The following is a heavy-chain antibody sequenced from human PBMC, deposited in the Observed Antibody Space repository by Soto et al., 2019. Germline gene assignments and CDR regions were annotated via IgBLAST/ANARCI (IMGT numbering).Heavy chain of an antibody. CDR2: INHSRTT. Sequence: SETLSLTCAVYGGSFSGYYWSWIRQPPGKGLEWIGEINHSRTTNYNPSLKSRVTISVDTSKNQFSLKLSSVTAADTAVYYCAGSYCSKGVCYRGASDHWGQGTLVTVSS. CDR3: AGSYCSKGVCYRGASDH. CDR1: GGSFSGYY. J-gene: IGHJ4*02. V-gene: IGHV4-34*01. D-gene: IGHD2-8*01.